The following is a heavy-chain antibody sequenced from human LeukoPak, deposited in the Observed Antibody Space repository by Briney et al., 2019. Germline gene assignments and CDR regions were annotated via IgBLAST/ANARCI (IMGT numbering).Heavy chain of an antibody. V-gene: IGHV4-59*01. CDR1: GGSISSYY. CDR3: ARDKGLAAAGTLILDYYYGMDV. Sequence: PSETLSLTCTVSGGSISSYYWSWIRQPPGKGLEWIGDIYYSGSTNYNPSLKSRVTISVDTSKNQFSLKLSSVTAADTAVYYCARDKGLAAAGTLILDYYYGMDVWGQGTTVTVSS. D-gene: IGHD6-13*01. CDR2: IYYSGST. J-gene: IGHJ6*02.